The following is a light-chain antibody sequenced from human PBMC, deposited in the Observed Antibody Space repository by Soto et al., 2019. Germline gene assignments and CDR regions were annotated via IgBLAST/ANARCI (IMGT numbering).Light chain of an antibody. V-gene: IGKV3-11*01. CDR1: QSVSSF. J-gene: IGKJ5*01. CDR2: DAT. CDR3: QQRTDGIT. Sequence: EIVLTQSPATLSLSPGGSATLSCRASQSVSSFLAWYQQKPGRAPRLLIYDATNRATGIPARFSGSGSGTDFTLTSSSLEPEDLAVYYCQQRTDGITFGQGTRLEIK.